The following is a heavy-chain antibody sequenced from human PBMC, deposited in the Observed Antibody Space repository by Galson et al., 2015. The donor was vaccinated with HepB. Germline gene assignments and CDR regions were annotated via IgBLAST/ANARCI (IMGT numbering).Heavy chain of an antibody. V-gene: IGHV3-23*01. J-gene: IGHJ2*01. CDR3: AKDSHIAARPALYWYFDL. D-gene: IGHD6-6*01. CDR1: GFTFSSYA. Sequence: SLRLSCAASGFTFSSYAMSWVRQAPGKGLEWVSAISGSGGSTYYADSVKGRFTISRDNSKNTLYLQMNSLRAEDTAVYYCAKDSHIAARPALYWYFDLWGRGTLVTVSS. CDR2: ISGSGGST.